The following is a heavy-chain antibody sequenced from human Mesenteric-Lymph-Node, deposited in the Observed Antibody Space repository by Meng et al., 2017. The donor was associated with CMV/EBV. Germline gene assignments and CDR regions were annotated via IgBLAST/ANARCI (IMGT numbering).Heavy chain of an antibody. V-gene: IGHV3-21*01. D-gene: IGHD3-22*01. CDR1: GFTFSSYS. Sequence: GESLKISCAASGFTFSSYSMNWVRQAPGKGLEWVSSISSSSSYIYYADSVKGRFTISRDKAKNSLYLQMNSLRVEDTAVYYCARDPYVNSDSSGYYYYYYVMDVWGQGTTVTVSS. CDR2: ISSSSSYI. CDR3: ARDPYVNSDSSGYYYYYYVMDV. J-gene: IGHJ6*02.